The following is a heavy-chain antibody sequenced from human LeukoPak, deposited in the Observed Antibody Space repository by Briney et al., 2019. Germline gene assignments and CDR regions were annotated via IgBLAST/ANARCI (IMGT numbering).Heavy chain of an antibody. CDR3: ARHRGSGSFIDY. D-gene: IGHD3-10*01. CDR1: GGSISSYY. J-gene: IGHJ4*02. V-gene: IGHV4-59*08. Sequence: SETPSLTCTVSGGSISSYYWSWIRQPPGKGLEWIGYIYYSGSTNYNPSLKSRVTISVDTSKNQFSLKLSSVTAADTAVYYCARHRGSGSFIDYWGQGTLVTVSS. CDR2: IYYSGST.